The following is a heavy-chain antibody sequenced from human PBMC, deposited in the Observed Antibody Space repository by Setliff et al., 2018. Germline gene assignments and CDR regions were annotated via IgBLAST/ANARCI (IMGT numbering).Heavy chain of an antibody. Sequence: SETLSLTCTVSGGSISSMSYYWGWIRQPPGKGLEWIGSIYHSGSSYYNSSLRSRVTISVDTSKNQFSLILRSVTAADTAVYFCARGITYYYHMDLWGTGTTVTVSS. CDR2: IYHSGSS. D-gene: IGHD3-10*01. CDR3: ARGITYYYHMDL. J-gene: IGHJ6*03. CDR1: GGSISSMSYY. V-gene: IGHV4-39*07.